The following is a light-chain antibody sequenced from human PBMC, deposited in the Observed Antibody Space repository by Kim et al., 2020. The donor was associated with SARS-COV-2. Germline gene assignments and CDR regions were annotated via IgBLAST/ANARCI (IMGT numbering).Light chain of an antibody. CDR1: NIGSES. V-gene: IGLV3-21*04. Sequence: PGKTARSTCGRSNIGSESVRWYQQKPGQAPTVVIHNDSDRPSGIPQRVSGFNCGNTATQTITRVEAGDEADYYCQVSDTTGDPPGVFGGGTQLTVL. CDR3: QVSDTTGDPPGV. CDR2: NDS. J-gene: IGLJ3*02.